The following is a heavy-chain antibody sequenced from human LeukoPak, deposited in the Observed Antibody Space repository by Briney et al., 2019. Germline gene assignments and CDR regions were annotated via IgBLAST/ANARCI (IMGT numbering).Heavy chain of an antibody. Sequence: SETLSLTCTVSGGSISSSSYYWGWIRQPPGKGLEWIGSVYYSGSTDYNPSLKSRVTISVDTSKNQFSLKLGSVTAADTTVYYCARQGRGYSYYFDYWGQGTLVTVSS. CDR1: GGSISSSSYY. V-gene: IGHV4-39*01. D-gene: IGHD5-18*01. CDR2: VYYSGST. J-gene: IGHJ4*02. CDR3: ARQGRGYSYYFDY.